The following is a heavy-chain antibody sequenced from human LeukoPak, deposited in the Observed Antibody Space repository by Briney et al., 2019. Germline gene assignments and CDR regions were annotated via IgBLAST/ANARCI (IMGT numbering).Heavy chain of an antibody. Sequence: GGSLRLSCAASGFTVSSNYMNWVRQAPGKGLEWVSVIYSGGNTYYADSVKGRFTISRDNSKNTLYLQMNSLRAEDTAVYYCARDLGCSGGTCYSFDYWGQGTLVTVSS. J-gene: IGHJ4*02. D-gene: IGHD2-15*01. CDR2: IYSGGNT. CDR3: ARDLGCSGGTCYSFDY. CDR1: GFTVSSNY. V-gene: IGHV3-66*01.